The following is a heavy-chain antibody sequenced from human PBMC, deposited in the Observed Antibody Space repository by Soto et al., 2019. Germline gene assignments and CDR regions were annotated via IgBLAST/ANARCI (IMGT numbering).Heavy chain of an antibody. V-gene: IGHV3-53*01. CDR3: AGRVGATNYGMDV. Sequence: QPGGSLRLSCAASEFTCSSNYMNWVRQAPGKGLECVSTIYSGGSTYYADSVKGRFTISRDNSKNTLYLQMNNLRAEDTAVYYCAGRVGATNYGMDVWGQGTTVTVS. J-gene: IGHJ6*02. D-gene: IGHD1-26*01. CDR1: EFTCSSNY. CDR2: IYSGGST.